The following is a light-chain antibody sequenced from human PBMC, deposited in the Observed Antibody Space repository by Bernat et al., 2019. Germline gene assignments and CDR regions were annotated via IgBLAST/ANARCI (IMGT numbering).Light chain of an antibody. J-gene: IGLJ2*01. V-gene: IGLV1-51*02. Sequence: QSILTQPPSVSGAPGQRVTISCTGSTSNIGAGYDVHWYQQLPGSAPKLLIYESNKRPSGIPDRFSGSKSGTSATLGITGLQTGDEADYYCGTWDSSLSVVIFGGGTKLTVL. CDR1: TSNIGAGYD. CDR3: GTWDSSLSVVI. CDR2: ESN.